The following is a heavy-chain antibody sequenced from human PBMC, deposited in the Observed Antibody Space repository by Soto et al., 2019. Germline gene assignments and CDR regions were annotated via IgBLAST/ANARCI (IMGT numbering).Heavy chain of an antibody. D-gene: IGHD3-10*01. CDR3: ARVSWRARSGSYYNHRAYGMDV. Sequence: SETLSLTCAVYGGSFSGYYWSWIRQPPGKGLEWIGEINHSGSTNYNPSLKSRVTISVDTSKNQFSLKLSSVTAADTAVYYCARVSWRARSGSYYNHRAYGMDVWGQGTTVTVSS. CDR2: INHSGST. V-gene: IGHV4-34*01. J-gene: IGHJ6*02. CDR1: GGSFSGYY.